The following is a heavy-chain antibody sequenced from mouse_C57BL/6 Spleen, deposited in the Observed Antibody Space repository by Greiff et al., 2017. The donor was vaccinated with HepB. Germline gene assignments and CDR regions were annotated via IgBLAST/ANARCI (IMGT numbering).Heavy chain of an antibody. V-gene: IGHV2-9-1*01. CDR1: GFSLTSYA. CDR3: ARNYDGYHGDAMDY. D-gene: IGHD2-3*01. Sequence: VQLVESGPGLVAPSQSLSITCTVSGFSLTSYAISWVRQPPGKGLEWLGVIWTGGGTNYNSALKSRLSISKDNSKSQVFLKMNSLQTDDTARYYCARNYDGYHGDAMDYWGQGTSVTVSS. J-gene: IGHJ4*01. CDR2: IWTGGGT.